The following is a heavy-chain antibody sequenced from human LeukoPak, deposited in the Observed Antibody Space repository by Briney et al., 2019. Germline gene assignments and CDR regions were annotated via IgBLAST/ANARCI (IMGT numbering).Heavy chain of an antibody. CDR1: GYTFTSYA. Sequence: VASVTVSCKASGYTFTSYAMHWVRQAPGQRLEWMGWINAGNGNTKYSQKFQGRVTITRDTSASTAYMELSSLRSEDTAVYYCARDLTEGELSFRLPDYWGQGTLVTVSS. D-gene: IGHD3-16*02. J-gene: IGHJ4*02. V-gene: IGHV1-3*01. CDR3: ARDLTEGELSFRLPDY. CDR2: INAGNGNT.